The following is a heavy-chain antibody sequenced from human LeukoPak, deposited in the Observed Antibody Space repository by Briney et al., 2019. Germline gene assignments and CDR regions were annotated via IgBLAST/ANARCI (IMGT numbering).Heavy chain of an antibody. Sequence: GGSLRLSCSACGFTFSNYDMPWVRRATGKGLEWVSVVGSADDTYYPASVKGQFTISRDNSRNTLYLQMNSLRDEDTGMYYCARGLGQTVVNFDYWGQGTLVTVSS. J-gene: IGHJ4*02. CDR3: ARGLGQTVVNFDY. CDR2: VGSADDT. D-gene: IGHD4-23*01. CDR1: GFTFSNYD. V-gene: IGHV3-13*03.